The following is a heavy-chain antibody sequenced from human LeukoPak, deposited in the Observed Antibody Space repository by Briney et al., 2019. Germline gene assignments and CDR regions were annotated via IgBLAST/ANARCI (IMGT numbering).Heavy chain of an antibody. V-gene: IGHV3-33*01. CDR3: ARERGVVVRFYFDY. CDR2: IWYDGSNK. D-gene: IGHD3-22*01. CDR1: GFTFSSYG. J-gene: IGHJ4*02. Sequence: GGSLRLSCAASGFTFSSYGMHWVRQAPGKGLEWVAVIWYDGSNKYYADSVKGRFTISRDNSKNTLYLQMNSLRAEDTAVYYCARERGVVVRFYFDYWGQGTLVTVSS.